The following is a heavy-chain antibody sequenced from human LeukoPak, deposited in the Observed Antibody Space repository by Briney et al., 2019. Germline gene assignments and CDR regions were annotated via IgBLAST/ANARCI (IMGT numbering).Heavy chain of an antibody. V-gene: IGHV3-74*01. CDR3: ASPQYYYDTSGYYY. Sequence: GGSLRLSCAASGFTFSSYWMHWVRQGPEKGLVWVSRINSDGSSTNYADSVKGRFTISRDNAKNTLYLQMNGLRVEDTAVYYCASPQYYYDTSGYYYWGQGTLVTVSS. D-gene: IGHD3-22*01. CDR2: INSDGSST. J-gene: IGHJ4*02. CDR1: GFTFSSYW.